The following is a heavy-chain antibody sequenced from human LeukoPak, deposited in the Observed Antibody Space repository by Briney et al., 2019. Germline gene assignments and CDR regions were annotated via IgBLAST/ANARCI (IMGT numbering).Heavy chain of an antibody. CDR3: AKVGSSGWYWLNY. D-gene: IGHD6-19*01. CDR2: ISGSGGST. Sequence: PGGSLRLSCAASGFTFSSYAMSWVRQAPGKGLEWVSAISGSGGSTYYADSVKGRFTISRDNSKDTLYLQMNSLRAEDTAVYYCAKVGSSGWYWLNYWGQGTLVTVSS. J-gene: IGHJ4*02. V-gene: IGHV3-23*01. CDR1: GFTFSSYA.